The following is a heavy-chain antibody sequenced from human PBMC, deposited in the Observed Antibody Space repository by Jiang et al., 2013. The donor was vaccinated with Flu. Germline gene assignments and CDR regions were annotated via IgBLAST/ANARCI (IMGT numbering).Heavy chain of an antibody. J-gene: IGHJ5*02. D-gene: IGHD2-15*01. CDR2: IYPGDSDT. Sequence: VQLLESGAEVKKPGESLKISCKGSGYSFPFYWIAWVRQMPGEGLEWMGIIYPGDSDTRYSPSFQGQVTISVDKSISTAYLQWSSLKASDTAMYYCARLEVGNPRFDPWGQGTLVTVSS. CDR3: ARLEVGNPRFDP. V-gene: IGHV5-51*01. CDR1: GYSFPFYW.